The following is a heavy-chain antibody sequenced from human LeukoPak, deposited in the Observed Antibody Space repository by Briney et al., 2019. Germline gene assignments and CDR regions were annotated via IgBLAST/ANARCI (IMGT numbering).Heavy chain of an antibody. CDR2: IWYDGSNK. V-gene: IGHV3-33*08. CDR1: GLTFSSHW. Sequence: PGGSLRLSCAASGLTFSSHWMHWVRQAPGKGLEWVALIWYDGSNKYYADSVKGRLTISRDNSKYTLYLQMNSLRAEDTAVYYCAREGPRGNSQFDYWGQGTLVTVSS. D-gene: IGHD2/OR15-2a*01. CDR3: AREGPRGNSQFDY. J-gene: IGHJ4*02.